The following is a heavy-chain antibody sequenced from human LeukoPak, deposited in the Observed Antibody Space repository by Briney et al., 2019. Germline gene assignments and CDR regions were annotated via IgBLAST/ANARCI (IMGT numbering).Heavy chain of an antibody. CDR3: ATKRQTRWAPAYYYYMDV. CDR2: FDPEDGET. D-gene: IGHD1-1*01. CDR1: GYTLTELS. J-gene: IGHJ6*03. Sequence: GASVKVSCKVSGYTLTELSMHWVRQAPGKGLEWMGGFDPEDGETIYAQKFRGRVAMTEDTSTDTAYMELSSLRSEDTAVYYCATKRQTRWAPAYYYYMDVWGKGTTVTASS. V-gene: IGHV1-24*01.